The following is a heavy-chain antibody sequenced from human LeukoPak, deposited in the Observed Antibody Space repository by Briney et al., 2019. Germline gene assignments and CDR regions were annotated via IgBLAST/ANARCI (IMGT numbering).Heavy chain of an antibody. CDR3: ARGMVRGAAMVAEGWFDP. D-gene: IGHD5-18*01. Sequence: SETLPLTCAVSGGSISSYYWSWIRQPPGKGLEWIGYIYYSGSTNYNPSLKSRVTISVDTSKNQFSLKLSSVTAAVTAVYYCARGMVRGAAMVAEGWFDPWGQGTLVTVSS. CDR2: IYYSGST. J-gene: IGHJ5*02. CDR1: GGSISSYY. V-gene: IGHV4-59*01.